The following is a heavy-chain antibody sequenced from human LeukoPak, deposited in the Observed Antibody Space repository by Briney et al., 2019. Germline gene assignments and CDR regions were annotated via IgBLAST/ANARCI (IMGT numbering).Heavy chain of an antibody. J-gene: IGHJ6*02. D-gene: IGHD6-19*01. CDR3: ARRPAYSSGATYDYGMDV. V-gene: IGHV3-74*01. Sequence: GGSLRLSCAASGFTFSNSWMHWVRQAPGKGLVWVSRIGTDGSDTSYADSVKGRFTISRDNAKNTLYLQMNSLRAEDTAVYYCARRPAYSSGATYDYGMDVWGRGTTVTVAS. CDR1: GFTFSNSW. CDR2: IGTDGSDT.